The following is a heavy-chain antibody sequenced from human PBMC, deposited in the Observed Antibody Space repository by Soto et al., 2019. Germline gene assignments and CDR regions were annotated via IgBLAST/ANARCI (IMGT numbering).Heavy chain of an antibody. D-gene: IGHD2-15*01. CDR1: GGTFSSYA. J-gene: IGHJ4*02. CDR2: IIPIFGTA. CDR3: ARSGGYCSGGSCYLCSY. V-gene: IGHV1-69*01. Sequence: QVQLVQSGAEVKKPGSSVKVSCKASGGTFSSYAISWVRQAPGQGLEWMGGIIPIFGTANYAQKFQGRVTITADESTSTAYMELSSLRSEDTAVYYCARSGGYCSGGSCYLCSYWGQGTLVTVSS.